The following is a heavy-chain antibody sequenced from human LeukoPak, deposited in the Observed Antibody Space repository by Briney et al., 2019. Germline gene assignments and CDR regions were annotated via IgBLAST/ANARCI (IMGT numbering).Heavy chain of an antibody. J-gene: IGHJ3*01. V-gene: IGHV1-8*03. CDR2: MNPNSGNT. CDR3: AKEVTYGGAAFDV. CDR1: GYTFTSYD. D-gene: IGHD3-10*01. Sequence: GASVKVSCRASGYTFTSYDINWVRQATGQGLEWMGWMNPNSGNTGYAQKFQGRVTITRNTSISTAYMELSSLRSEDTAVYYCAKEVTYGGAAFDVWGQGTTVTVSS.